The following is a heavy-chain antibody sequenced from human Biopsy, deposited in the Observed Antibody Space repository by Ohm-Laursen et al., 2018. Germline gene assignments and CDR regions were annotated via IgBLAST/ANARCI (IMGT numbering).Heavy chain of an antibody. CDR1: GASMTGYF. J-gene: IGHJ3*01. V-gene: IGHV4-4*07. CDR3: AREDEGLLRALDL. D-gene: IGHD3-3*01. Sequence: SDTLSLTCTVSGASMTGYFWTWVRQPAGKGLEWIGHIYTIGDTTYNPSLGSRVTMSLDTSKNQFSLKMTSLTAADTAVYFCAREDEGLLRALDLWGQGTMVTVSS. CDR2: IYTIGDT.